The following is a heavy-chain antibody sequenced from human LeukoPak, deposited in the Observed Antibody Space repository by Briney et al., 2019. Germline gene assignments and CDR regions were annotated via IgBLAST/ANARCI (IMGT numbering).Heavy chain of an antibody. CDR3: AKLLDGTAPWAAGRSWDY. J-gene: IGHJ4*02. D-gene: IGHD6-13*01. CDR1: GFTFSSYA. CDR2: ISGGST. Sequence: GGSLRLSCAASGFTFSSYAMSWVRQAPGKGLEWVSAISGGSTYYADSVKGRFTISRDNSKNTLYLQMNSLRAEDTAVYYCAKLLDGTAPWAAGRSWDYWGQGTLVTVSS. V-gene: IGHV3-23*01.